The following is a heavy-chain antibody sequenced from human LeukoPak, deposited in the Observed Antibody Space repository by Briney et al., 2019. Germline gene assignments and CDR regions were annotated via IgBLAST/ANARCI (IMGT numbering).Heavy chain of an antibody. J-gene: IGHJ6*04. CDR1: GFTFRNYA. CDR2: ISSSSSTI. D-gene: IGHD3-10*02. Sequence: GGSLRLSCAASGFTFRNYAMTWVRQAPGKGLEWASYISSSSSTIYYADSVKGRFTISRDNAKNSLYLQMNSLRAEDTAVYYCAELGITMIGGVWGKGTTVTISS. CDR3: AELGITMIGGV. V-gene: IGHV3-48*04.